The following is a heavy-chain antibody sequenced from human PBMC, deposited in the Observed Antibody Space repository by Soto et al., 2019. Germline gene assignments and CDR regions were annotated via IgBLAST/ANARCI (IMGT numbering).Heavy chain of an antibody. CDR1: VFTVASYD. V-gene: IGHV3-21*01. CDR2: ISGSSSYM. Sequence: GSLRLSCASSVFTVASYDINCGREAAGKGVECVSSISGSSSYMYYADSVKCRFTISRDNAKNSLYLQMNSLRAEDTAVYYCATTTVRPPMVNWFDHWGQGTLVTVSS. D-gene: IGHD3-10*01. J-gene: IGHJ5*02. CDR3: ATTTVRPPMVNWFDH.